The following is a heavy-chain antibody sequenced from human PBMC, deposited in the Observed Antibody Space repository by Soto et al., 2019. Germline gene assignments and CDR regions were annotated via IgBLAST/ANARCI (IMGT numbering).Heavy chain of an antibody. CDR3: AKSSGIVVVPAAMSMDV. D-gene: IGHD2-2*01. Sequence: PGGSLRLSCAASGFTFSSYAMSWVRQAPGKGLEWVSAISGSGGSTYYADSVKGRFTISRDNSKNTLYLQMNSLRAEDTAVYYCAKSSGIVVVPAAMSMDVWGKGITVTVSS. J-gene: IGHJ6*03. CDR2: ISGSGGST. V-gene: IGHV3-23*01. CDR1: GFTFSSYA.